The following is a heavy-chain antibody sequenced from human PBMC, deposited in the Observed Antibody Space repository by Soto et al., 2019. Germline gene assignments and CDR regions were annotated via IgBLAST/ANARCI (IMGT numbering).Heavy chain of an antibody. D-gene: IGHD6-13*01. CDR1: GFTFSSYA. CDR3: AKTSSSNMGIAAAGTYY. J-gene: IGHJ4*02. CDR2: ISGSGGST. Sequence: GESLKISCAASGFTFSSYAMSWVRQAPGKGLEWVSAISGSGGSTYYADSVKGRFTISRDNSKNTLYLQMNSLRAEDTAVYYCAKTSSSNMGIAAAGTYYWGQGTLVTVSS. V-gene: IGHV3-23*01.